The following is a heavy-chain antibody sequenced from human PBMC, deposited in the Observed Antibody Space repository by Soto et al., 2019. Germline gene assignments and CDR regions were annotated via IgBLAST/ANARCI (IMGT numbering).Heavy chain of an antibody. V-gene: IGHV3-30*03. J-gene: IGHJ3*02. CDR3: TRDLLTIFGVVIDDDAFDI. CDR2: ISYDGSNK. CDR1: GFTFSSYG. D-gene: IGHD3-3*01. Sequence: PGGSLRLSCAASGFTFSSYGMHWVRQAPGKGLEWVAVISYDGSNKYYADSVKGRFTISRDNSKNSLYLQMNSLKTEDTAVYYCTRDLLTIFGVVIDDDAFDIWGQGTMVTVSS.